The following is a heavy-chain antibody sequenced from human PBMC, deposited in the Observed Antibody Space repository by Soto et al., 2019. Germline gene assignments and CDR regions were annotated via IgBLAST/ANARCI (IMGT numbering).Heavy chain of an antibody. CDR2: LIPIFGTA. CDR3: AIYCYDSSGGLDYYYYGMDV. Sequence: QVQLVQSGAEVKKPGSSVKVSCKASGGTFSSYAISWVRQAPGQGLEWMGGLIPIFGTANYAQKFQGRVTITADESTSRAYMELSSLRSEDTAVYYCAIYCYDSSGGLDYYYYGMDVWGQGTTVTVSS. CDR1: GGTFSSYA. D-gene: IGHD3-22*01. J-gene: IGHJ6*02. V-gene: IGHV1-69*01.